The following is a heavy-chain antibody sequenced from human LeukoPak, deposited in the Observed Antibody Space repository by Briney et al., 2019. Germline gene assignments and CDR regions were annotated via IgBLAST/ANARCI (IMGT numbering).Heavy chain of an antibody. V-gene: IGHV4-61*02. D-gene: IGHD2-2*01. CDR2: IYTSGST. Sequence: PSETLSLTCTVSGGSISSGGYYWSWIRQPAGKGLEWIGRIYTSGSTNYNPSLKSRVTISVDTSKNQFSLKLSSVTAADTAVYYCARAHVEMNCSSTSPCPAPPYYYYYYMDVWGKGTTVTVSS. J-gene: IGHJ6*03. CDR1: GGSISSGGYY. CDR3: ARAHVEMNCSSTSPCPAPPYYYYYYMDV.